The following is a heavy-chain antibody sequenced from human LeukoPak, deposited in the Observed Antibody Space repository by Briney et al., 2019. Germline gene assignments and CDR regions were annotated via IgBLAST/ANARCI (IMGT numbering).Heavy chain of an antibody. CDR2: ISSRRVT. J-gene: IGHJ4*02. Sequence: PSETLSLTCTVSGDSMSSYYWTWLRQPPGKGLEWIGYISSRRVTNSNPTLRSRVRISLDTAKNQFYLNVESVTAADTAVYYCARGREGYYGSGSYGYWGQGTLVTVSS. D-gene: IGHD3-10*01. CDR3: ARGREGYYGSGSYGY. CDR1: GDSMSSYY. V-gene: IGHV4-59*12.